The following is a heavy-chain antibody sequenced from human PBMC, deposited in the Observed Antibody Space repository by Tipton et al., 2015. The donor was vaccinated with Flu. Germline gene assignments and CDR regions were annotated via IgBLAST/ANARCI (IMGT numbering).Heavy chain of an antibody. J-gene: IGHJ4*02. CDR1: GGSINSYY. CDR3: ARFSVRGESDY. D-gene: IGHD3-10*01. CDR2: IYSSGST. V-gene: IGHV4-4*07. Sequence: GLVKPSETLSLTCTVSGGSINSYYWSWIRQSAGNGLEWIGRIYSSGSTNYNPSLKSRVTMSVDTSKNQFSLKMSSVTAADTAVYYCARFSVRGESDYWGQGTLVTVSS.